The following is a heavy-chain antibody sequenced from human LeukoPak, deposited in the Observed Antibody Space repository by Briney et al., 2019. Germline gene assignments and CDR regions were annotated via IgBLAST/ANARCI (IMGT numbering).Heavy chain of an antibody. CDR3: ARTAPPPPGFDY. V-gene: IGHV3-74*01. J-gene: IGHJ4*02. CDR2: INSDGSNT. CDR1: GFTFSSYW. Sequence: PGGSLRLSCAASGFTFSSYWMHWVRQAPGKGLVWVSRINSDGSNTSYADSVKGQFTISRDNAKNTLYLQMNSLRAEDTAVYYCARTAPPPPGFDYWGQGTLVTVSS.